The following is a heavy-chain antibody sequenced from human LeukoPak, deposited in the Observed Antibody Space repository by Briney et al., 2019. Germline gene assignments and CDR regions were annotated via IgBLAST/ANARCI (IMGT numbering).Heavy chain of an antibody. CDR1: GFTFSSFA. V-gene: IGHV3-23*01. Sequence: PGGALRLSCAASGFTFSSFAMSWVRRAPGKGLEWVSAISGSGGSTYYADSVKGRFTISRDNSKNTLYLQMNSLRAEDTAVYYCAKFDRFLEWLSYFDYWGQGTLVTVSS. J-gene: IGHJ4*02. CDR2: ISGSGGST. D-gene: IGHD3-3*01. CDR3: AKFDRFLEWLSYFDY.